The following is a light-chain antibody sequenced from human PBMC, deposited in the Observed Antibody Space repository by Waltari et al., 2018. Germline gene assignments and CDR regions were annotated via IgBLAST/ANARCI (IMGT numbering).Light chain of an antibody. CDR1: SVLYSSNNKNY. CDR2: WAS. CDR3: QQYYSTPLT. J-gene: IGKJ4*01. V-gene: IGKV4-1*01. Sequence: SVLYSSNNKNYLAWYQQKPGQPPKLLIYWASTRESGVPDRFSGSGSWTDFTLTISSLQAEDVAVYYCQQYYSTPLTFGGGTKVEIK.